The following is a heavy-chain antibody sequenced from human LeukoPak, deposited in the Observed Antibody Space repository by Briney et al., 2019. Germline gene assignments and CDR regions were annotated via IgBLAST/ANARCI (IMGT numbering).Heavy chain of an antibody. CDR2: INSDGSEG. CDR1: GFTFSGFW. D-gene: IGHD6-13*01. V-gene: IGHV3-7*03. CDR3: AKDRAAAQT. J-gene: IGHJ5*02. Sequence: AGGSLRLSCAVSGFTFSGFWMSWSRQAPGKGLEWVASINSDGSEGYYADVVKGRFTISRDNAKNSLYLQINSLRAEDTAVYYCAKDRAAAQTWGQGTLVTVSS.